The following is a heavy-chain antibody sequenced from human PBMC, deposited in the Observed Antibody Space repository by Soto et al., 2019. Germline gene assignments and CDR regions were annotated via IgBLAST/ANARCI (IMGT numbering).Heavy chain of an antibody. CDR3: ARHMTTVTAFDY. J-gene: IGHJ4*02. D-gene: IGHD4-17*01. V-gene: IGHV3-11*05. Sequence: QVQLVESGGGLVKPGGSLRLSCAASGFIFSDFHMSWIRQAPGRGLEWVSYIAGSSRYTNYADSLKGRFTISRDNGKNSLYLQMNSLRAEDTAVYYCARHMTTVTAFDYWGQGTLFPVSS. CDR2: IAGSSRYT. CDR1: GFIFSDFH.